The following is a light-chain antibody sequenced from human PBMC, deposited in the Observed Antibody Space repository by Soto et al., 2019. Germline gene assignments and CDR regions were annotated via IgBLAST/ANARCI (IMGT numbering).Light chain of an antibody. CDR3: QQYNNWPPIT. CDR1: QSVSSN. V-gene: IGKV3-15*01. J-gene: IGKJ2*01. Sequence: EIVMTQSPATLSVSPGERDTLSCRASQSVSSNLAWYQQKPGQAPRLLIYGASTRATGIPARFSGSRSGTEFTLTISSLQSEDFAVYDCQQYNNWPPITFGQGTKLEI. CDR2: GAS.